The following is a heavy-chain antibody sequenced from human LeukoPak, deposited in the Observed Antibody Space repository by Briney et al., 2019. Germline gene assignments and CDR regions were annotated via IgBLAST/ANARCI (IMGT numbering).Heavy chain of an antibody. CDR2: ISAYNGNT. D-gene: IGHD3-16*01. CDR3: ARPYYDYVWGSYFFDY. J-gene: IGHJ4*02. V-gene: IGHV1-18*01. CDR1: GYTFTSYG. Sequence: ASVKVSCKASGYTFTSYGISWVRQAPGQGLEWMGWISAYNGNTNYAQKLQGRVTMTTDTSTSTAYMELRSLRSDDTAVYYCARPYYDYVWGSYFFDYWGQGTLVTVSS.